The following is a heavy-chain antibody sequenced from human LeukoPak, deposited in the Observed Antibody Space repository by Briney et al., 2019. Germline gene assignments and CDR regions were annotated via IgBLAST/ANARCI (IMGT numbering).Heavy chain of an antibody. CDR3: ARRKREITMVRGVRRNYYYMDV. Sequence: SETLSLTCTVSGGSISSSSYYWGWIRQPPGKGLEWIGEINHSGSTNYNPSLKSRVTISVDTSKNQFSLKLSSVTAADTAVYYCARRKREITMVRGVRRNYYYMDVWGKGTTVTISS. CDR1: GGSISSSSYY. V-gene: IGHV4-39*07. J-gene: IGHJ6*03. D-gene: IGHD3-10*01. CDR2: INHSGST.